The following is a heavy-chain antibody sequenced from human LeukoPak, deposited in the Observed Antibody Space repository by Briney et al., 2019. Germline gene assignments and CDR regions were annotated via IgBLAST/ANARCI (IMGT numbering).Heavy chain of an antibody. CDR2: ISGSGGST. V-gene: IGHV3-23*01. Sequence: PGGSLRLSCAASGFTFSSHAMSWVRQAPGKGLEWVSAISGSGGSTYYADSVKGRFTISGDNSKNTLYLQMNSLRAEDTAVYYCAKKGIAAAGPYYFDYWGQGTLVTVSS. J-gene: IGHJ4*02. CDR1: GFTFSSHA. CDR3: AKKGIAAAGPYYFDY. D-gene: IGHD6-13*01.